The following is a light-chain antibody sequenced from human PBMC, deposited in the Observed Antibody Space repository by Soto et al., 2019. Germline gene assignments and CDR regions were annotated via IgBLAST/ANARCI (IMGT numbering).Light chain of an antibody. CDR3: MSYTDSTSLV. J-gene: IGLJ1*01. V-gene: IGLV2-14*01. CDR1: SSDVGGYKY. CDR2: EVS. Sequence: QSVLTQPASVSGSPGQSITISCTGTSSDVGGYKYVSWYQHHPGKAPKLMIYEVSNRPSGVSNRFSGSKSGNTASLTISGLQAEDEADYYCMSYTDSTSLVFGTGTKV.